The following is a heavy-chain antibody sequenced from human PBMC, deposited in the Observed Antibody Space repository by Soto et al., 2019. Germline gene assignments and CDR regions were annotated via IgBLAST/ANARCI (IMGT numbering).Heavy chain of an antibody. V-gene: IGHV1-18*01. CDR2: ISAYNGNT. CDR3: ARVYRITMVRGELSEY. J-gene: IGHJ4*02. D-gene: IGHD3-10*01. CDR1: GYTFTSYG. Sequence: QVQLVQSGAEVKKPGASVKVSCKASGYTFTSYGISWVRQAPGQGLEWMGWISAYNGNTNYAQKLQGRVTMTTDTSPRTAYMELRSLSSDDTAVYYCARVYRITMVRGELSEYWGQGTLVTVSS.